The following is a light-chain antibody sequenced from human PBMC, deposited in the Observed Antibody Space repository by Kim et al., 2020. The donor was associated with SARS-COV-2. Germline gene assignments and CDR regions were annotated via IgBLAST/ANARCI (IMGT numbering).Light chain of an antibody. CDR3: NSRDSNENVF. V-gene: IGLV3-19*01. Sequence: ALGQTSRITCHGSSLRSYYATWYQQKPGQAPILVLYGKNNRPSGIPARFSGSSSGNTASLTITGTQAGDEADYYCNSRDSNENVFFGGGTQLTVL. CDR2: GKN. J-gene: IGLJ2*01. CDR1: SLRSYY.